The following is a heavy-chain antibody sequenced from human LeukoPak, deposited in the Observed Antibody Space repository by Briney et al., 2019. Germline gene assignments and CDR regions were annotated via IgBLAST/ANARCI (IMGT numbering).Heavy chain of an antibody. CDR2: IRYDGSNK. V-gene: IGHV3-30*02. J-gene: IGHJ4*02. Sequence: GGSLRLSCAASGFTFSSYGMHWVRQAPGKGLEWVAFIRYDGSNKYYADSVKGRFTISRDNAKNSLYLQMNSLRAEDMALYYCAKDGDSSGYYGYYFDYWGQGTLVTVSS. CDR1: GFTFSSYG. CDR3: AKDGDSSGYYGYYFDY. D-gene: IGHD3-22*01.